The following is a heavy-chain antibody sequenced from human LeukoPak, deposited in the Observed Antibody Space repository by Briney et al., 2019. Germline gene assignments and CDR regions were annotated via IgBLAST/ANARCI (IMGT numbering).Heavy chain of an antibody. J-gene: IGHJ1*01. CDR2: ISGTGGTT. CDR1: GFTFSNYS. V-gene: IGHV3-23*01. D-gene: IGHD6-19*01. Sequence: GGSLRLSCAASGFTFSNYSMSWVRQAPGKGLEWVSTISGTGGTTYYADSVKGRFTISRDNSKNSLFLQMNSLRPDDTALYYRARGNPPLYSSPAYHHRGQGTLVSVSS. CDR3: ARGNPPLYSSPAYHH.